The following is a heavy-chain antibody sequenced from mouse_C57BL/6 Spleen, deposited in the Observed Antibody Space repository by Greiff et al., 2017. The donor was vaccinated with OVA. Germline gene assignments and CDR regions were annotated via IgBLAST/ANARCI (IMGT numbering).Heavy chain of an antibody. Sequence: EVQLQQSGPELVKPGASVKISCKASGYTFTDYYMNWVKQSHGKSLEWIGDINPNNGGTSYNQKFKGKATLTVDKSSSTAYMELRSLTSEDSAVYYCARFLSGWYFDVWGTGTTVTVSS. V-gene: IGHV1-26*01. J-gene: IGHJ1*03. CDR3: ARFLSGWYFDV. CDR2: INPNNGGT. CDR1: GYTFTDYY.